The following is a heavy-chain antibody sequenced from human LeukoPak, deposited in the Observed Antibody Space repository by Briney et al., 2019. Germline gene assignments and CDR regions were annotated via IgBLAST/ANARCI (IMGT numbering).Heavy chain of an antibody. CDR1: GFTFSSYS. CDR3: ARGRLYDYGDYVLSWFDP. V-gene: IGHV3-21*01. CDR2: ISSSSSYI. Sequence: SGGSLRLSCAASGFTFSSYSMNWVRQAPGKGLEWVSSISSSSSYIYYADSVKGRFTISRDNAKNSLYLQMNSLRAEDTAVYYCARGRLYDYGDYVLSWFDPGAREPWSPSPQ. D-gene: IGHD4-17*01. J-gene: IGHJ5*02.